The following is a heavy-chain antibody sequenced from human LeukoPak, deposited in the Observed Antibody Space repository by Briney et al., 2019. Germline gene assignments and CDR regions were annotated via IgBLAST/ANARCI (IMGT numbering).Heavy chain of an antibody. Sequence: SETLSLTCTVSGASISTSYWYWIRQRPGKGLEWIGSISYSGNTHYNPSLKSRLSMSLDTSKRQFSLRLSSVTAADTGLYYCARVVNHYYFGMDVWGQGTTVTVSS. J-gene: IGHJ6*02. V-gene: IGHV4-59*06. CDR1: GASISTSY. CDR2: ISYSGNT. CDR3: ARVVNHYYFGMDV.